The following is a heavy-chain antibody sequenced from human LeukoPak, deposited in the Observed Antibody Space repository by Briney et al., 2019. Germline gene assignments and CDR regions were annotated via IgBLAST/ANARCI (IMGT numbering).Heavy chain of an antibody. CDR3: ARDLPNYYDNSGYHRANWFDP. J-gene: IGHJ5*02. Sequence: SVKVSCKASGGTFSSYAISWVRQAPGQGLEWMGGIIPIFGTANYAQKFQGRVTITADESTSTAYMELSSLRSEDTAVYYCARDLPNYYDNSGYHRANWFDPWGQGTLVTVSS. CDR1: GGTFSSYA. CDR2: IIPIFGTA. V-gene: IGHV1-69*13. D-gene: IGHD3-22*01.